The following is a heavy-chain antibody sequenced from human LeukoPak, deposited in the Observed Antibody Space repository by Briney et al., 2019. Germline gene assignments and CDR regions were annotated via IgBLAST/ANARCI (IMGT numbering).Heavy chain of an antibody. CDR3: AKERYSSPFWWFDP. CDR2: INPSGSST. Sequence: ASVKVSCKASGYTFTSYYMHWVRQAPGQGLEWMGLINPSGSSTSYAQKFQGRLSLTRDMSTSTDYMELSSLRSEDTAVYYCAKERYSSPFWWFDPWGQGTPVTVSS. J-gene: IGHJ5*02. CDR1: GYTFTSYY. V-gene: IGHV1-46*01. D-gene: IGHD6-6*01.